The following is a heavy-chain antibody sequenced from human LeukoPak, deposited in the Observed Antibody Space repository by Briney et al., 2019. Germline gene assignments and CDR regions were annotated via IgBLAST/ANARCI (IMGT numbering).Heavy chain of an antibody. J-gene: IGHJ5*02. Sequence: ASVKVSCKASGYTFTSYYMHWVRQAPGQGLEWMGRIIPILGIANYAQKFQGRVTITADKSTSTAYMELSSLRSEDTAVYYCARAQQQLVFAWFDPWGQGTLVTVSS. D-gene: IGHD6-13*01. CDR3: ARAQQQLVFAWFDP. V-gene: IGHV1-69*04. CDR2: IIPILGIA. CDR1: GYTFTSYY.